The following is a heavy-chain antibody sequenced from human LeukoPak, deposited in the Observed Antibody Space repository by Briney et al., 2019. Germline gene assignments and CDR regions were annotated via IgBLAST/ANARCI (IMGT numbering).Heavy chain of an antibody. CDR2: ISYDGSNK. Sequence: PGGSLRLSCAASGFTFSSYGMHWVRQAPGKGLEWVAVISYDGSNKYYADSVKGRFTISRDNSKNTLYLQMNSLRAEDTAVYYCAKDRRHYYDSSLAYWGQGTLVTVSS. CDR3: AKDRRHYYDSSLAY. J-gene: IGHJ4*02. CDR1: GFTFSSYG. D-gene: IGHD3-22*01. V-gene: IGHV3-30*18.